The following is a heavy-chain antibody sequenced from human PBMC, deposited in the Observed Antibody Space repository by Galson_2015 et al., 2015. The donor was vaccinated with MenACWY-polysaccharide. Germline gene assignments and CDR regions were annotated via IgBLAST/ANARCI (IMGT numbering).Heavy chain of an antibody. V-gene: IGHV3-15*01. CDR3: TRDSSGGYDY. CDR2: IKSKTDGGTA. Sequence: SLRLSCAASGFTFSDAWMSWVRQGPGKGPEWVGRIKSKTDGGTADYAAPVRGRFTISRDDSKNTLYLQMNSLKTEDTAVYYCTRDSSGGYDYWGQGTLVTVSS. J-gene: IGHJ4*02. CDR1: GFTFSDAW. D-gene: IGHD2-15*01.